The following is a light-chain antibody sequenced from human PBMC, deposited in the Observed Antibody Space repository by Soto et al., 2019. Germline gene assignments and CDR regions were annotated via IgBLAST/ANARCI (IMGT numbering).Light chain of an antibody. CDR1: SSNIGSNT. V-gene: IGLV1-44*01. CDR3: AAWDDSLNGFYV. J-gene: IGLJ1*01. Sequence: SVLTQPPSASGTPGQRVAISCSGSSSNIGSNTVNWYQQIPETAPKLLIYSNNQRPSGVPDRFSGSKSGTSASLAISGLQSEDEADYYCAAWDDSLNGFYVFGTGTKVTVL. CDR2: SNN.